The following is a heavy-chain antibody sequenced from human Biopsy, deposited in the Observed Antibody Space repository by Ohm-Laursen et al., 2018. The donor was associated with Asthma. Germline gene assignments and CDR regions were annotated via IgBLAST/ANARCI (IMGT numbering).Heavy chain of an antibody. CDR1: GFSFSSYG. Sequence: SLRLSCSAAGFSFSSYGMHWVRQAPGKGLEWVAVIWCDGSNKYYADSVKGRFTISRDNSKNTLYLQMNSLRAEDTAVYYCARKARHGDYDFDYWGQGTLVTVS. V-gene: IGHV3-33*01. J-gene: IGHJ4*02. CDR2: IWCDGSNK. D-gene: IGHD4-17*01. CDR3: ARKARHGDYDFDY.